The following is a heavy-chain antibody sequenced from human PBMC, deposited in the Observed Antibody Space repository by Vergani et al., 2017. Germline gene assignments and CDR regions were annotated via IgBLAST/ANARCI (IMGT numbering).Heavy chain of an antibody. Sequence: QVQLQESGPGLVKPSQTLSLTCTVSGGSISSGGYYWSWIRQHPGKGLEWIGYIYYSGSTYYNPSLKSRVTISVDTSKNQFSLKLSSVTAADTAVYYCARSRRDIVVVPAAQRGYGMAVWGQGTTVTVSS. CDR1: GGSISSGGYY. V-gene: IGHV4-31*03. J-gene: IGHJ6*02. CDR3: ARSRRDIVVVPAAQRGYGMAV. CDR2: IYYSGST. D-gene: IGHD2-2*01.